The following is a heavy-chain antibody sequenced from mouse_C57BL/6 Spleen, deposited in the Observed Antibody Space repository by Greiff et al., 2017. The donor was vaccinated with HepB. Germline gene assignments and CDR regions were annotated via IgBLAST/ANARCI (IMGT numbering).Heavy chain of an antibody. D-gene: IGHD2-4*01. Sequence: VQLQQSGPELVKPGASVKISCKASGYAISSSWMNWVKQRPGKGLERIGRIDPGDGDTNYNGKFKGQATLTADKSSSTAYMQLSSLTSEDSAVYFCSIYDYSSLAYWGQGTLVTVPA. CDR3: SIYDYSSLAY. V-gene: IGHV1-82*01. CDR1: GYAISSSW. J-gene: IGHJ3*01. CDR2: IDPGDGDT.